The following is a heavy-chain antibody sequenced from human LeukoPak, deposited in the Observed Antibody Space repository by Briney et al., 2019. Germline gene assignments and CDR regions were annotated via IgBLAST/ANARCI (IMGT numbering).Heavy chain of an antibody. D-gene: IGHD2-15*01. CDR3: AKNGDRGAYCSGGTCYPYYYYYMDV. CDR2: ISTTGGTT. V-gene: IGHV3-23*01. CDR1: GLTFSSYG. J-gene: IGHJ6*03. Sequence: TGGSLRLSCAASGLTFSSYGMSWVRQAPGGGLEWVSAISTTGGTTYYADSVRGRFTISRDNSRNTLYLQMNSLRAEDTAIYYCAKNGDRGAYCSGGTCYPYYYYYMDVWGKGTTVTVSS.